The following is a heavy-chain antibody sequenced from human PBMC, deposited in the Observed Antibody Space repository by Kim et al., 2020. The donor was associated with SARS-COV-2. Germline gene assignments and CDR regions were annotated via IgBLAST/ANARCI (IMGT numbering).Heavy chain of an antibody. CDR3: AREKCTVPTVFSSCMDV. CDR1: GIILNGYW. J-gene: IGHJ6*02. D-gene: IGHD2-15*01. V-gene: IGHV3-74*03. CDR2: INSDGSSI. Sequence: GGSLRLSCEASGIILNGYWMHWVRQTPGKGLEWVSRINSDGSSIAYADSVKDRFTISRDNIRNTLSLQMSSLRAEDTAVYYCAREKCTVPTVFSSCMDVWGQGTTVTVSS.